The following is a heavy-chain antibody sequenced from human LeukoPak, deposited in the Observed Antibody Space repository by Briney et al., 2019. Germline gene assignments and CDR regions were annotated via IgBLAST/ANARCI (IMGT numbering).Heavy chain of an antibody. J-gene: IGHJ3*02. CDR2: IYHSGST. V-gene: IGHV4-38-2*02. D-gene: IGHD2-2*01. CDR1: GYSIGSGLY. Sequence: PSETLSLTCTVSGYSIGSGLYWGWIRQPPGKGLEWIGSIYHSGSTYYNPSLKSRVTISVDTSKNQFSLKLSSVTAADTAVYYRARDGVVRDIVVVPAAKNAFDIWGQGTMVTVSS. CDR3: ARDGVVRDIVVVPAAKNAFDI.